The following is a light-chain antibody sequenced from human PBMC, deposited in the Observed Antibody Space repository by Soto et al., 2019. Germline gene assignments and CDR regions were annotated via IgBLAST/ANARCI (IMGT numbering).Light chain of an antibody. V-gene: IGLV2-14*01. CDR1: SSDVGAYIY. J-gene: IGLJ1*01. CDR2: EVT. CDR3: CSYTSSRTYV. Sequence: QSVLPQPASVSGSPGQSIAISCTGTSSDVGAYIYVSWYQHHPGKAPKVMIYEVTNRPSGVSDRFSGSKSGNTASLTISGLQAEDEADYYCCSYTSSRTYVVGTGTKVTV.